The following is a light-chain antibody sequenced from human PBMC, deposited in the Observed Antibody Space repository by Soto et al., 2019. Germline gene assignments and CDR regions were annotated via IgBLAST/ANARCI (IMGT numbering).Light chain of an antibody. CDR2: DVS. J-gene: IGLJ2*01. Sequence: QSALTQPASVSGSPGQSITISCTGTSSDVGGYNYVSWYQQHPGKGPKLMIYDVSDRPSGVSNRFSGSKSGNTASLTISGLQAEDEADYYCSSYTTSSPHVLFGGGTKLIVL. V-gene: IGLV2-14*03. CDR3: SSYTTSSPHVL. CDR1: SSDVGGYNY.